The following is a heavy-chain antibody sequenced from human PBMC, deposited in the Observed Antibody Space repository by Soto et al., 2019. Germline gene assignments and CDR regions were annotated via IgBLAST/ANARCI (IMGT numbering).Heavy chain of an antibody. V-gene: IGHV4-59*01. J-gene: IGHJ3*02. D-gene: IGHD3-22*01. CDR1: GGSISSYY. CDR2: IYYSGST. CDR3: ARWGIGYYDSSGTDAFDI. Sequence: SETLSLTCTVSGGSISSYYWSWIRQPPGKGLEWIGYIYYSGSTDYNPSLKSRVTISIDTSKNQFSLKLSSVTAADTAVYYCARWGIGYYDSSGTDAFDIWGQGTMVTVSS.